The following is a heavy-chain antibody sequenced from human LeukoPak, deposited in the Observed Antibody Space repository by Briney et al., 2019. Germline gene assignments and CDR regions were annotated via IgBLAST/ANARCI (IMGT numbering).Heavy chain of an antibody. V-gene: IGHV1-18*01. CDR2: ISAYNGNT. CDR3: ARAWLGLTGDGYTADNWFDP. CDR1: GYTFTSYG. D-gene: IGHD5-24*01. Sequence: ASVKVSCKASGYTFTSYGISWVRQAPGQGLEWMGWISAYNGNTNYAQKLQGRVTMTTDTSASTAYMELRSLRSDDTAVYYCARAWLGLTGDGYTADNWFDPWGQGTLVTVSS. J-gene: IGHJ5*02.